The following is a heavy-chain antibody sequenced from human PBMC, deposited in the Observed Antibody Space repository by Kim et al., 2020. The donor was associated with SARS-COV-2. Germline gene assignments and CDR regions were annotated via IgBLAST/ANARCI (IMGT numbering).Heavy chain of an antibody. CDR1: GFTFSSYW. V-gene: IGHV3-74*01. CDR2: INSDGSST. CDR3: ARGRYSSSWYRRYGMDV. J-gene: IGHJ6*02. D-gene: IGHD6-13*01. Sequence: GGSLRLSCAASGFTFSSYWMHWVRQAPGKGLVWVSRINSDGSSTSYADSVKGRFNISRDNAKNTLYLQMNSLRAEDTAVYYCARGRYSSSWYRRYGMDVWGQGTTVTVSS.